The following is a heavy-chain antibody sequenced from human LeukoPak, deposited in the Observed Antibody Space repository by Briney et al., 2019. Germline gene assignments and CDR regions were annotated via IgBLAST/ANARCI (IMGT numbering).Heavy chain of an antibody. CDR3: ATDLGYFGVVIPGDY. CDR2: FDPEDGET. Sequence: ASVKVCCKVSGYTLTDLSMQWELHDPGQGLEWIGGFDPEDGETIYAQKFQGRVTMTEDTSTDTAYMELSSLRSEDTAVYYCATDLGYFGVVIPGDYWGQGTLVTVSS. CDR1: GYTLTDLS. V-gene: IGHV1-24*01. J-gene: IGHJ4*02. D-gene: IGHD3-3*01.